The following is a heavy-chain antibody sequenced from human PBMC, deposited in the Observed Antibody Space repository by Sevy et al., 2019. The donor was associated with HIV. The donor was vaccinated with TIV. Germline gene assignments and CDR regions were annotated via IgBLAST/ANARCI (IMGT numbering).Heavy chain of an antibody. CDR3: TTDPPSGYSDAFDI. J-gene: IGHJ3*02. V-gene: IGHV3-15*01. Sequence: GGSLRLSCAASGFTFSNAWMSWVRQAPGKGLEWVGRIKSKTDGGTTDYAAPVKGKFTISRDDSKNTLYLQMNSLKTEDTAVYYCTTDPPSGYSDAFDIWGQGTMVTVSS. D-gene: IGHD6-13*01. CDR1: GFTFSNAW. CDR2: IKSKTDGGTT.